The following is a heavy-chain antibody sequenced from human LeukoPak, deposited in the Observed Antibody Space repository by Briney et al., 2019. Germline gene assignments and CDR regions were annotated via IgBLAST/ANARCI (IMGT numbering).Heavy chain of an antibody. Sequence: GGSLRLSCAASGFTFSSYGMHWVRQAPGKGLEWVAVISRGGSNKYYTDSVKGRFTISRDNSENTLYLQMNSLRAEDTAVYYCAIIYGSGCYYLDYWGQGTLVTVSS. D-gene: IGHD3-10*01. CDR1: GFTFSSYG. CDR2: ISRGGSNK. J-gene: IGHJ4*02. V-gene: IGHV3-30*03. CDR3: AIIYGSGCYYLDY.